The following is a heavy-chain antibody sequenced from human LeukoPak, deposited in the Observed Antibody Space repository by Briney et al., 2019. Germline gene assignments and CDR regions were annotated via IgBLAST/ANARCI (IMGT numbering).Heavy chain of an antibody. D-gene: IGHD3-10*01. CDR2: MNPNSGNT. V-gene: IGHV1-8*01. J-gene: IGHJ5*02. CDR1: GYTFTSYD. Sequence: GASVKVSCKASGYTFTSYDINWVRQATGQGLEWMGWMNPNSGNTGYAQKFQGRVTITRNTSISTAYMELSSLRSEDTAVYYCARGKAVRGARRNWFDPWGQGTLVTVSS. CDR3: ARGKAVRGARRNWFDP.